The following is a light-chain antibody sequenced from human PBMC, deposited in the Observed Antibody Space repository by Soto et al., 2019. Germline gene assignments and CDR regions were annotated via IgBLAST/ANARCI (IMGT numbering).Light chain of an antibody. CDR1: SSDVGGYNY. V-gene: IGLV2-14*01. Sequence: QSVLTQPASVSGSPGQSITISCTGTSSDVGGYNYVSWYQQHPGKAPKLMIYEVSNRPSGVSNRFSGSKSGNTASLTISGLQAEDEADYYCSSYTSSSTNVVFGGGTKGPS. CDR2: EVS. J-gene: IGLJ2*01. CDR3: SSYTSSSTNVV.